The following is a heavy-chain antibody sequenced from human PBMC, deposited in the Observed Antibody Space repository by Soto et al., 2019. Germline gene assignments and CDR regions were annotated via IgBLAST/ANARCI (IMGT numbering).Heavy chain of an antibody. CDR2: IYYSGST. D-gene: IGHD2-2*01. CDR3: AREPFCISTSCPYYYYGMDV. Sequence: SETLSLTCTVSGGSISSGGYYWSWIRHHPGKGLEWIGYIYYSGSTYYNPSLKSRVTISVDTSKNQFSLKLSSVTAADTAVYYCAREPFCISTSCPYYYYGMDVWGQGTTVTVSS. CDR1: GGSISSGGYY. V-gene: IGHV4-31*03. J-gene: IGHJ6*02.